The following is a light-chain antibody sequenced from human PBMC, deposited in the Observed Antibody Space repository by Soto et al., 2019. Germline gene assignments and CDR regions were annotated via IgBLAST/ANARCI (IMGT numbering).Light chain of an antibody. Sequence: EIVMTQSPATLSVPPGERATLSCRASQSVSSNLAWYQQKPGQAPRLLIYGASTTATGIPARFSGSGSGTEFTLTISSLQSEDFAVYYCQPYNNWWTFGPGTKVEIK. CDR2: GAS. V-gene: IGKV3-15*01. J-gene: IGKJ1*01. CDR1: QSVSSN. CDR3: QPYNNWWT.